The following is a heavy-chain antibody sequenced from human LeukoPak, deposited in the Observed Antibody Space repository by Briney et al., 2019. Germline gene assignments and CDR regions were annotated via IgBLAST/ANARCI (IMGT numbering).Heavy chain of an antibody. CDR2: IWHDGSNK. D-gene: IGHD6-13*01. J-gene: IGHJ4*02. CDR3: ARGGEAAASQDY. V-gene: IGHV3-33*01. Sequence: GGSLRLSWAASGFTFSSYGMHWVRQAPGKGLEWVAVIWHDGSNKYYADSVKGRFTISRDNSKNRLYLQMNSLRAEDTAVYYCARGGEAAASQDYWGQGTLVTVSS. CDR1: GFTFSSYG.